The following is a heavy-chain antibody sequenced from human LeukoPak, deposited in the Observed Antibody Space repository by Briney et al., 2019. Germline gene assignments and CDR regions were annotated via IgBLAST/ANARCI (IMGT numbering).Heavy chain of an antibody. D-gene: IGHD6-13*01. CDR2: IYYSGST. J-gene: IGHJ6*02. V-gene: IGHV4-59*01. CDR1: GGSISSYY. CDR3: ARAGELWSSSWYGDYYYGMDV. Sequence: SETLSLTCTVSGGSISSYYWSWIRQPPGQGLEWIGYIYYSGSTNYNPSLKSRVTISVDASKNQFSLKLSSVTAADTAVYYCARAGELWSSSWYGDYYYGMDVWGQGTTVTVSS.